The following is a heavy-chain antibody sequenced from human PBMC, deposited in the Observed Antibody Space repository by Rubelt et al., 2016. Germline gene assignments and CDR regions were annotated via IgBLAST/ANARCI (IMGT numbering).Heavy chain of an antibody. CDR2: IYHSGST. CDR3: AREVAVAGNFDY. D-gene: IGHD6-19*01. CDR1: GGSISSSNW. V-gene: IGHV4-4*02. Sequence: QVQLQESGPGLVKPSGTLSLTCAVSGGSISSSNWWSWVRQPPGKGLEWIGEIYHSGSTNYNPSLKIRVTISVDTSKNHFSLKLSSVTAADTAVYYCAREVAVAGNFDYWGQGTLVTVSS. J-gene: IGHJ4*02.